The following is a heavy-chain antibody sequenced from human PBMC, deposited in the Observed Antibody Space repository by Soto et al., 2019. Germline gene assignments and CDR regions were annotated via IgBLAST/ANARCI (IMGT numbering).Heavy chain of an antibody. CDR2: ITDNGGST. CDR3: ARVSATGWHVNGRDYFDH. D-gene: IGHD6-19*01. CDR1: GFTFSRDG. Sequence: GGSLRLSCAASGFTFSRDGMSWVRQAPGKGLEWVSLITDNGGSTYYADSVKGRFTISRDNTKNTLFLQMNSLRAEDTAVYYCARVSATGWHVNGRDYFDHWGLGTLVTVSS. V-gene: IGHV3-23*01. J-gene: IGHJ4*02.